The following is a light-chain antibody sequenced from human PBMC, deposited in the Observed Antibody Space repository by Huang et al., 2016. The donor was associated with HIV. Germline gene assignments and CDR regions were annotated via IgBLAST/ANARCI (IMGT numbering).Light chain of an antibody. V-gene: IGKV3-15*01. CDR1: QSVSSN. CDR3: QQYNNWPPTPRT. J-gene: IGKJ2*01. Sequence: EIVMTQSPATLSVSPGERATLSCRASQSVSSNLAWYQQKPGQAPRLLIYGASARSTGIPYRVRGSGSGTDFTLTISSLQSEDFAVYYCQQYNNWPPTPRTFGQGTKLEIK. CDR2: GAS.